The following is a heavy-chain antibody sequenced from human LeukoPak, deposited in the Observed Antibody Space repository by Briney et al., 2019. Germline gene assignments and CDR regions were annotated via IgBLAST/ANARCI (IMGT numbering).Heavy chain of an antibody. CDR2: IYTSGST. Sequence: PSQTLSLTCTVSGGSISSGSYYWSWIRQPAGKGLEWIGRIYTSGSTNYNPSLKSRVTISVDTSKNQFSLKLSSVTAADTAVYYCARLSCGGDCQIDYWGQGTLVTVSS. J-gene: IGHJ4*02. V-gene: IGHV4-61*02. CDR1: GGSISSGSYY. D-gene: IGHD2-21*02. CDR3: ARLSCGGDCQIDY.